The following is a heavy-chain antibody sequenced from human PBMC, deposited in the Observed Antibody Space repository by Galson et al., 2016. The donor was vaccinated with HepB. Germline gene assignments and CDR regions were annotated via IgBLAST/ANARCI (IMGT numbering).Heavy chain of an antibody. CDR1: GFAFDDYT. Sequence: SLRLSCAASGFAFDDYTIHWVRQAPGKGLEWVSLIGWDGNRRDYADSAKGRFVISRENRKKYLYLEMNSLITGDTALYYCAKALMYDYDSSGWALDQWGRGTLVSVSS. D-gene: IGHD3-22*01. J-gene: IGHJ4*02. CDR2: IGWDGNRR. V-gene: IGHV3-43*01. CDR3: AKALMYDYDSSGWALDQ.